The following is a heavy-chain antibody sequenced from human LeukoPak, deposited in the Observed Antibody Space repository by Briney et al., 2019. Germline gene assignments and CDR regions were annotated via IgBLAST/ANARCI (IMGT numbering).Heavy chain of an antibody. D-gene: IGHD2-2*01. V-gene: IGHV4-34*01. CDR1: GGSFSGNY. CDR2: INHSGST. Sequence: PSETLSLTCAVYGGSFSGNYWSWIRQPPGKGLEWIGEINHSGSTNYNPSLKSRVTISVDTSKNQFSLKLSSVTAADTAVYYCARTIVVVPAATRAFDIWGQGTMVTVSS. CDR3: ARTIVVVPAATRAFDI. J-gene: IGHJ3*02.